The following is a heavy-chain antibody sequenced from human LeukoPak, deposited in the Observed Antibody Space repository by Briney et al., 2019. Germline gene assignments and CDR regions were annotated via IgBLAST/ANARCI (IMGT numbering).Heavy chain of an antibody. CDR3: GRGRRETRIFYYYYMDV. CDR2: VGDSGSTT. Sequence: PGGSLRLACTASGFPFSDYAMNWVRQAPGEGLEWVAGVGDSGSTTYSADSVKGRFTISRDDSKNTLYLHMNSLRVDDTAIYYCGRGRRETRIFYYYYMDVWGKGTTVIVSS. CDR1: GFPFSDYA. V-gene: IGHV3-23*01. D-gene: IGHD2/OR15-2a*01. J-gene: IGHJ6*03.